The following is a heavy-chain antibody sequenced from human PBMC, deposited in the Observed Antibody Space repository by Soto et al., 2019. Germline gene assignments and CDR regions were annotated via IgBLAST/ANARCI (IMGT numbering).Heavy chain of an antibody. CDR1: GDSVSSSSAA. J-gene: IGHJ4*02. CDR2: TYYKSKWYN. CDR3: ARDPWHSSGWIFDF. D-gene: IGHD6-19*01. V-gene: IGHV6-1*01. Sequence: QVQLQQSGPGLVKPSQTLSLTCAISGDSVSSSSAAWNWIRQSPSRGLEWLGRTYYKSKWYNDYAVSVESRITINPDTSKNQFSLHLQSVTPEDTAVYYCARDPWHSSGWIFDFWGLGTLVIVSS.